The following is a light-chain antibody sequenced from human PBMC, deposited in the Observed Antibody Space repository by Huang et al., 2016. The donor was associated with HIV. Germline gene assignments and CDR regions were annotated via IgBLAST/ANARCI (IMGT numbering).Light chain of an antibody. Sequence: DIQMTQSPFSLSASVGDRIRITCRASQTISTFLNWYQQQPGKAPKLLIYAASNLQSGASVRFSVTGSGTHFALAVTGLQPDDFATYFCQQTSSVPLTFGGGTRVE. J-gene: IGKJ4*01. CDR2: AAS. V-gene: IGKV1-39*01. CDR1: QTISTF. CDR3: QQTSSVPLT.